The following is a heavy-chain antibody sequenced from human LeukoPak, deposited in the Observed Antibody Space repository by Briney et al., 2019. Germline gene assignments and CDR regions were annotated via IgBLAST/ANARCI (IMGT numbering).Heavy chain of an antibody. CDR2: IIPIFGTA. Sequence: SVKVSCRASGGTFSSYAISWVRLAPGQGLEWMGGIIPIFGTANYAQKFQGRVTITTDESTSTAYMELSSLRSEDTAVYYCARAGYDSSGYYYKYYFDYWGQGTLVTVSS. CDR1: GGTFSSYA. D-gene: IGHD3-22*01. J-gene: IGHJ4*02. CDR3: ARAGYDSSGYYYKYYFDY. V-gene: IGHV1-69*05.